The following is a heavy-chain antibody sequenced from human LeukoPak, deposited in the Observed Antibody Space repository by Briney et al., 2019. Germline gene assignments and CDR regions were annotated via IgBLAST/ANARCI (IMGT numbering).Heavy chain of an antibody. CDR2: VSNDGTYT. Sequence: GGSLRLSCAASGFTFSSYFMHWVRLAPGKGLVWVSRVSNDGTYTEYADSVKGRFTISRDNAKDTLYLQVNSLRAEDTAVYYCAITVDCRATTDCYSYFHHWGQGTLVTVSS. CDR1: GFTFSSYF. V-gene: IGHV3-74*03. D-gene: IGHD2-21*02. CDR3: AITVDCRATTDCYSYFHH. J-gene: IGHJ1*01.